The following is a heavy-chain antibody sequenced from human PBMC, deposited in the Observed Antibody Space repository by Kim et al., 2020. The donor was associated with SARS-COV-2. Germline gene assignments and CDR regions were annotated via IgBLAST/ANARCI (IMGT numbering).Heavy chain of an antibody. V-gene: IGHV1-2*02. J-gene: IGHJ4*02. D-gene: IGHD1-1*01. Sequence: ASVKVSCKAAGYTFSDYYIHWVRQAPGQGLEWMGWVNPKNGATGHARKFRGRVTMTWDASISTTYVEVPSLTSDDTAIYYCASLHGTYSDYWGQGSLIIVSS. CDR2: VNPKNGAT. CDR3: ASLHGTYSDY. CDR1: GYTFSDYY.